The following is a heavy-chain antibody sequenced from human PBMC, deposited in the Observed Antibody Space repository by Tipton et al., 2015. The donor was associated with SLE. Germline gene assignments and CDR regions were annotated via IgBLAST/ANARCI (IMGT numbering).Heavy chain of an antibody. CDR2: VNHLGTI. CDR3: ARMEGMITYGGIAGL. V-gene: IGHV4-34*01. J-gene: IGHJ4*02. Sequence: TLSLTCDVNGGSFSGYYWSWIRQSLGKGLEWIGEVNHLGTIYYNASLKSRVTISIDTSKSHFSLKLTSVTAADTAVYYCARMEGMITYGGIAGLWGQGTVVTVSS. CDR1: GGSFSGYY. D-gene: IGHD3-16*01.